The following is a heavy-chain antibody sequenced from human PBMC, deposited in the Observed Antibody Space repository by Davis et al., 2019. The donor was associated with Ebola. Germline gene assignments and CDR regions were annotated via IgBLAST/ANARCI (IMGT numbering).Heavy chain of an antibody. J-gene: IGHJ6*02. CDR3: AGFRGRRGYYYYGMDV. V-gene: IGHV1-46*01. CDR1: GYTFTSYY. CDR2: INPSGGST. D-gene: IGHD1-26*01. Sequence: SVKVSCKASGYTFTSYYMHWVRQAPGQGLEWMGIINPSGGSTSYAQKFQGRVTITADESTSTAYMELSSLRSEETAVYYCAGFRGRRGYYYYGMDVWGQGTTVTVSS.